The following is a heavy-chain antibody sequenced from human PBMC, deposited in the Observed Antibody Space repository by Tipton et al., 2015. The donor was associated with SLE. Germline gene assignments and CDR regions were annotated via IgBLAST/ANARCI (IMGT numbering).Heavy chain of an antibody. CDR3: ARDSGGDYDYYFES. D-gene: IGHD3-3*01. V-gene: IGHV1-2*02. Sequence: QSGAEVKKPGASVKVSCTASGYTFIDNYMHWVRQAPGQGLEWMGWIDPIRGDTSYAQKFQGRVNLTLDTSTSTAYMDPTSLKVDDTAVYYCARDSGGDYDYYFESWGQGTLVTVSS. J-gene: IGHJ4*02. CDR2: IDPIRGDT. CDR1: GYTFIDNY.